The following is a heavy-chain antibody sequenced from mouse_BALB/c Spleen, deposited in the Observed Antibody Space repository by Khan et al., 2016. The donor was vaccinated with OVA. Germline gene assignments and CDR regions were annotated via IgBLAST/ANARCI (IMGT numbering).Heavy chain of an antibody. J-gene: IGHJ2*01. V-gene: IGHV14-4*02. CDR1: GFNIKDYY. CDR2: IDPANGKT. D-gene: IGHD2-5*01. CDR3: NAASNFL. Sequence: VQLQQPGAELVRSGASVKLSCTASGFNIKDYYLHWVKQRPKQGLEWMGWIDPANGKTDYAPKFQGKATLTADTSSNTAYLLLTILTSEDTAVFYCNAASNFLWGHGTTLTVSS.